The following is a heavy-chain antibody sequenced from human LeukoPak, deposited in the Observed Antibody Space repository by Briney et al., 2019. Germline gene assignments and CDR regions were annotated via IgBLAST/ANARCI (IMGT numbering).Heavy chain of an antibody. CDR1: GFPFSNYA. Sequence: QTGGSLRLSCAASGFPFSNYAMSWVRQAPGKGLEGVSVIGSSGYNIYYADSVKGRFTISRDNSENTLYLAMNSMRAEDTAVYYCAKQDIVLVQPGISFKTEFDFWGQGTLVTVSS. J-gene: IGHJ4*02. CDR2: IGSSGYNI. V-gene: IGHV3-23*01. CDR3: AKQDIVLVQPGISFKTEFDF. D-gene: IGHD2-8*02.